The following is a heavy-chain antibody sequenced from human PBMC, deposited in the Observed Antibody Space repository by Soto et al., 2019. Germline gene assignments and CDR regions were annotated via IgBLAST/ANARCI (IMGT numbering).Heavy chain of an antibody. CDR3: ARRSGGYDGYYYYGMDV. D-gene: IGHD5-12*01. J-gene: IGHJ6*02. CDR2: ISAYNGNT. CDR1: GYTFTSYG. V-gene: IGHV1-18*01. Sequence: ASVKVSCKASGYTFTSYGISWVRQAPGQGLEWMGWISAYNGNTNYAQKLQGRVTMTTDTSTSTAYMELRSLRSDDTAVYYCARRSGGYDGYYYYGMDVWGQGTTVTVSS.